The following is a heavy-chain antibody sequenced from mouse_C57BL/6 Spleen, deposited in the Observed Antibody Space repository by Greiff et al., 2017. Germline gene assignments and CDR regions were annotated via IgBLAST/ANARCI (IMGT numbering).Heavy chain of an antibody. Sequence: QVQLQQSGPELVKPGASVKISCKASGYAFSSSWMNWVKQRPGKGLEWIGRIYPGDGDTNYNGKFKGKATLTADKSSSTAYMQLSSLTSEDSAVYFCARCYCGSRYYFDYWGQGTTLTVSS. CDR2: IYPGDGDT. V-gene: IGHV1-82*01. CDR1: GYAFSSSW. J-gene: IGHJ2*01. D-gene: IGHD1-1*01. CDR3: ARCYCGSRYYFDY.